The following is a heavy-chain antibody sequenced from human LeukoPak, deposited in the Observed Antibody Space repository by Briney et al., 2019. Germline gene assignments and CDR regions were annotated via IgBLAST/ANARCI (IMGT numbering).Heavy chain of an antibody. CDR1: GFTFSSYV. D-gene: IGHD3-22*01. Sequence: GGSLRLSCAASGFTFSSYVMSWVRQAPGKGLEWVSAISGSGGSTYYADSVKGRFTISRDNSKNTLYLQMNSLRAEDTAVYYCATSPDDSSGEYWGQGTLVTVSS. CDR2: ISGSGGST. J-gene: IGHJ4*02. V-gene: IGHV3-23*01. CDR3: ATSPDDSSGEY.